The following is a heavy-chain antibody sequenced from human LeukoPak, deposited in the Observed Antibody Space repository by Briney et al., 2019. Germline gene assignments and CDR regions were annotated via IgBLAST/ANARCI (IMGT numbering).Heavy chain of an antibody. D-gene: IGHD3-9*01. CDR3: ASLSSLGTMPPTLRYFDWLLYGTAFDI. CDR1: GGSISSGGYY. Sequence: SETLSLTCTVSGGSISSGGYYWSWIRQHPGKGLEWIGYIYYSGSTYYNPSLKSRVTISVDTSRNQFSLKLSSVTAADTAVYYCASLSSLGTMPPTLRYFDWLLYGTAFDIWGQGTMVTVSS. J-gene: IGHJ3*02. CDR2: IYYSGST. V-gene: IGHV4-31*03.